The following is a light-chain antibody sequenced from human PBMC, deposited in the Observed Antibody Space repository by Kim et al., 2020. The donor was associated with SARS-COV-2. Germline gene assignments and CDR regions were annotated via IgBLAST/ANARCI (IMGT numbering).Light chain of an antibody. J-gene: IGKJ4*01. V-gene: IGKV3-15*01. CDR3: QQYDNWPLA. CDR1: QSISDN. CDR2: GTS. Sequence: VSPGERATLSCRACQSISDNLAWYQQKPGQAPRLLIYGTSTRATGIPARFSASESGTEFTLTISSLQSEDFAVYYCQQYDNWPLAFGGGTKVDIK.